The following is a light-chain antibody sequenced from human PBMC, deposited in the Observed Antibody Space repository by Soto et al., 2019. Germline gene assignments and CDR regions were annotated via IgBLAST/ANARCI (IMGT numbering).Light chain of an antibody. Sequence: QSALTQPRSVYGSPGPAVTISCTGSSSDVGGYDFVSWYQQHPGKAPKLMISDVSERPSGVPDRFSGSKSANTASLTISGLQAEDEADYYCCSYAGTYTLVFGGGTKLTVL. J-gene: IGLJ3*02. CDR3: CSYAGTYTLV. V-gene: IGLV2-11*01. CDR1: SSDVGGYDF. CDR2: DVS.